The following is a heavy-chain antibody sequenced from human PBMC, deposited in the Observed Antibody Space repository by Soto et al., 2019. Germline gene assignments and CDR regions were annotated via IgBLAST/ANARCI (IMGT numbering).Heavy chain of an antibody. CDR2: IYYSGST. D-gene: IGHD2-15*01. V-gene: IGHV4-39*01. CDR3: ARLVGSYSPHVGWFDP. J-gene: IGHJ5*02. Sequence: QLQLQESGPGLVKPSETLSLTCTVSGGSISSSSYYWGWIRQPPGKGLEWIGSIYYSGSTYYNPSLKSRVTRSEGTSKIQFSLKLSSVTAADTAVYYCARLVGSYSPHVGWFDPWGQGTLVTVSS. CDR1: GGSISSSSYY.